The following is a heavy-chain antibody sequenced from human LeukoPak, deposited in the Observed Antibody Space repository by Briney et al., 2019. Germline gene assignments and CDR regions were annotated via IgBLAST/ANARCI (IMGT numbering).Heavy chain of an antibody. V-gene: IGHV4-30-2*01. CDR3: ASTMVRGSS. J-gene: IGHJ5*02. Sequence: SESLSLTCTVSGGSISSGGYYWSWIRQPPGKGLEWIGYIYHSGSTYYNPSLKSRVTISVDRSKNQFSLKLSSVTAADTAVYYCASTMVRGSSWGQGTLVTVSS. CDR2: IYHSGST. D-gene: IGHD3-10*01. CDR1: GGSISSGGYY.